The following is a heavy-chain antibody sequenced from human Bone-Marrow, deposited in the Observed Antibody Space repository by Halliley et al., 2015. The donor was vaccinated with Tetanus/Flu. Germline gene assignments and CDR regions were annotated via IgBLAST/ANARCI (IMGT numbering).Heavy chain of an antibody. J-gene: IGHJ6*02. CDR2: ISGREIYI. CDR3: ARDIGSRYGMDV. Sequence: EWVSYISGREIYIYYPDSVKGRFTLPRDSAKRSLFLQMNSLRAEDPAVYFCARDIGSRYGMDVWGQGTTVTVSS. V-gene: IGHV3-21*05. D-gene: IGHD2-2*01.